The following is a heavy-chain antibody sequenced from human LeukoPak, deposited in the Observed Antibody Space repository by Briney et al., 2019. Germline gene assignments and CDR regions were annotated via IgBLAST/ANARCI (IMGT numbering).Heavy chain of an antibody. V-gene: IGHV3-20*01. D-gene: IGHD6-19*01. Sequence: GGSLRLSCAASGFTFDDYGMSWVRQVPGKGLEWVSGTNWNGGSTGYADSVEGRFTISRDNAKKSLYLQMNSLRAEDTALYHCARVSSGGSFYYFDYWGQGTLVTVSS. CDR3: ARVSSGGSFYYFDY. CDR2: TNWNGGST. CDR1: GFTFDDYG. J-gene: IGHJ4*02.